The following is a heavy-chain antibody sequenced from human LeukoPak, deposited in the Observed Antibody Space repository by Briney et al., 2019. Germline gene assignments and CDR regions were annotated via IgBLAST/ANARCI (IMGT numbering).Heavy chain of an antibody. J-gene: IGHJ6*02. Sequence: PSETLSLTCAVSGGSISSGGYSWSWIRQPPGKGLEWIGYIYHSGSTYYNPSLKSRVTISVDRSKNQFSLKLRSVTAADTAVYHCARHRYYDMWSGDHIGKYGMDVWGQGTTVSVSS. D-gene: IGHD3-3*01. V-gene: IGHV4-30-2*02. CDR1: GGSISSGGYS. CDR3: ARHRYYDMWSGDHIGKYGMDV. CDR2: IYHSGST.